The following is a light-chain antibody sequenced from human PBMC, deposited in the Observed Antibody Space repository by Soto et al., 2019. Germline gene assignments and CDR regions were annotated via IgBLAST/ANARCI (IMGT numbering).Light chain of an antibody. CDR3: QHYSSWPEA. V-gene: IGKV3-15*01. J-gene: IGKJ1*01. CDR2: DAS. Sequence: VLMAQSPVTLSVSPGERATLSCRASQSVPGNVAWYQQKAAQAPRLLIFDASTRATGVPARFSGSGSGTEFTLTINSLQPYDSALYFCQHYSSWPEAFGQGTQVDVK. CDR1: QSVPGN.